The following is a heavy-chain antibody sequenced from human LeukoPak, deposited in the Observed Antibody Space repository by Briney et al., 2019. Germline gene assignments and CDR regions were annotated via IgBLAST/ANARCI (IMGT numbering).Heavy chain of an antibody. J-gene: IGHJ6*03. D-gene: IGHD3-10*01. CDR1: GGSISSGSYY. CDR2: IYTSGST. CDR3: ARVVLVRGVPSYYMDV. V-gene: IGHV4-61*02. Sequence: PSETLSLTCTVSGGSISSGSYYWSWIRQPAGKGLEWIGRIYTSGSTNYNPSLKSRVTISVDMSKNQFSLKLSSVTAADTAVYYCARVVLVRGVPSYYMDVWGKGTTVTISS.